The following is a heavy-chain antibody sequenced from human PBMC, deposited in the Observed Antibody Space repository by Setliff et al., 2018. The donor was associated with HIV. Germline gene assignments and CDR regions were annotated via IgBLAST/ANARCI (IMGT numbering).Heavy chain of an antibody. Sequence: LRLSCAASGFTFSSYEMNWVRQAPGKGLEWASYISSGGSSIYYADSVKGRFTISRDDAKNSLYLQMNSLRAEDTAVYYCAKTLPTLYPPHDYYFAMDVWGKGTTVTVSS. D-gene: IGHD2-15*01. CDR2: ISSGGSSI. CDR1: GFTFSSYE. J-gene: IGHJ6*04. V-gene: IGHV3-48*03. CDR3: AKTLPTLYPPHDYYFAMDV.